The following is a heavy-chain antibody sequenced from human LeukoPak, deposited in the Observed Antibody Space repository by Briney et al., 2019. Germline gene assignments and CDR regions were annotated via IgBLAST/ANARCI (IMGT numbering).Heavy chain of an antibody. D-gene: IGHD4-11*01. CDR1: GFTFSSYA. Sequence: GGSLRLSCAASGFTFSSYAMSWVRQAPGKGLEWVSAISGSGGSTYYADSVKGRFTISRDNSKSTLFLQMNSLRTEDTAVYFCARWGNDYSQFDSWGQGTLVTVS. J-gene: IGHJ4*02. CDR3: ARWGNDYSQFDS. V-gene: IGHV3-23*01. CDR2: ISGSGGST.